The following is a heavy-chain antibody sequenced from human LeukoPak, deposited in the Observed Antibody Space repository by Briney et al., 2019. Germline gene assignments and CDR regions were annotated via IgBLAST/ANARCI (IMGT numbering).Heavy chain of an antibody. CDR3: AKHAGYSSANSWFDP. CDR2: ISGSGGST. V-gene: IGHV3-23*01. Sequence: GGSLRLSCAASGFTFSSYGMSWVRQAPGKGLEWVSGISGSGGSTYYVDSVKGRFTISRDNSKNTLFLQMNSLRAEDTAVYYCAKHAGYSSANSWFDPWGEGTLATVSS. D-gene: IGHD6-19*01. CDR1: GFTFSSYG. J-gene: IGHJ5*02.